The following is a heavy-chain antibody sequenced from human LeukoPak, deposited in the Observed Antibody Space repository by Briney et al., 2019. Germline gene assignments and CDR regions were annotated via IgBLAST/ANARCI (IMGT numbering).Heavy chain of an antibody. J-gene: IGHJ4*02. Sequence: GGSLRLSCAASGFTFSTYAMHWVRQAPGKGLEWVAVISYDGSNKYYADSVKGRFTISRDNSKNTLYLQMNSLRAEDTAVYYCARDQDYGGNSGHDYWGQGTLVTVSS. CDR2: ISYDGSNK. D-gene: IGHD4-23*01. CDR3: ARDQDYGGNSGHDY. CDR1: GFTFSTYA. V-gene: IGHV3-30-3*01.